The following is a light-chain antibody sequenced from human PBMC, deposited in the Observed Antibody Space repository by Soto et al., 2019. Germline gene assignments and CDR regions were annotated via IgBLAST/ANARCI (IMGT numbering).Light chain of an antibody. J-gene: IGKJ1*01. CDR1: QSVSSN. Sequence: EIVMTQSPATLSVSPGERATLSCRASQSVSSNLAWYQQKPGQAPRLLIYGASTRATGIPERFSGSGSGTEFTRTISSLQSEDFALYYWQQYNNWPPWTFGQGTKVDIK. CDR2: GAS. V-gene: IGKV3-15*01. CDR3: QQYNNWPPWT.